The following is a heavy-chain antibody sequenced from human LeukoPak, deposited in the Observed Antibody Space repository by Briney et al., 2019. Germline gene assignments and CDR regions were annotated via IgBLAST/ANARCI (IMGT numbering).Heavy chain of an antibody. J-gene: IGHJ4*02. D-gene: IGHD1-26*01. Sequence: GASVEVSCKASGGTFSSYEISWVRQAPGQGLEWMGKIIPILGIANYAQKFQGRVTITADKSTSTAYMELSSLRSEDTAMYYCARDLEGACDYWGQGTLVTVSS. V-gene: IGHV1-69*04. CDR2: IIPILGIA. CDR3: ARDLEGACDY. CDR1: GGTFSSYE.